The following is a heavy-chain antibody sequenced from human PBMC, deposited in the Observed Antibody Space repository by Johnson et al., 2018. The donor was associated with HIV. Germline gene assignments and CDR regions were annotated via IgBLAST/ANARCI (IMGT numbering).Heavy chain of an antibody. Sequence: MPLVESGGGLVQPGGSLRLSCAASGFTFSSYDMHWVRQATGKGLEWVSAIGTAGDTYYPGSVKGRFTISRENAKNSLYLQMNSLRAGDTAVYYCARGISQPYYNFWSGYHYPDAFDIWGQGTMVTVSS. V-gene: IGHV3-13*01. D-gene: IGHD3-3*01. CDR3: ARGISQPYYNFWSGYHYPDAFDI. J-gene: IGHJ3*02. CDR1: GFTFSSYD. CDR2: IGTAGDT.